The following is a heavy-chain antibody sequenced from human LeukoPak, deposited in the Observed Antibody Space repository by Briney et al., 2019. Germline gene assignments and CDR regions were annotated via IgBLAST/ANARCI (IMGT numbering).Heavy chain of an antibody. CDR2: IYYGGST. CDR3: ARGELVFDY. Sequence: SETLSLTCTVSGGSISSGGFYWSWIRQHPEKGLEWIGYIYYGGSTFYNPSLKSGPTISLDTSKNQFSLKLRSVTAADTAVYYCARGELVFDYRGQGTLVTVSS. V-gene: IGHV4-31*03. J-gene: IGHJ4*02. D-gene: IGHD1-1*01. CDR1: GGSISSGGFY.